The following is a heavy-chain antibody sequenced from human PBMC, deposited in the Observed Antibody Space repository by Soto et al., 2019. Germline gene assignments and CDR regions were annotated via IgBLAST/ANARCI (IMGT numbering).Heavy chain of an antibody. Sequence: SETLSLTCTVSGGSITNTGTSWGWSWIRQPPGKGLEWIGYIYYSGTSYYNPSLESRLTISVDTSNNQFSLKLSSVTAADTAVYYCAWGYDENPSTGGHYQYFAMDVWGQGTTVTVS. V-gene: IGHV4-31*03. CDR1: GGSITNTGTS. CDR3: AWGYDENPSTGGHYQYFAMDV. CDR2: IYYSGTS. J-gene: IGHJ6*02. D-gene: IGHD3-22*01.